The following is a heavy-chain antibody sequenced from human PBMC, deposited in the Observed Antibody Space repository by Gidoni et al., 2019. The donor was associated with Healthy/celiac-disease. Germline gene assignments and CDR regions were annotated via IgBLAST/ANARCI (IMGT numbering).Heavy chain of an antibody. V-gene: IGHV3-48*01. Sequence: EVQLVESGGGLVQPGGSLRLSCAASGFTFSSYSMNWVRQAPGKGLEWVSYISSSSSTIYYADSVKGRFTISRDNAKNSLYLQMNSLRAEDTAVYYCARDDSLQLERPTNIDYWGQGTLVTVSS. CDR2: ISSSSSTI. CDR1: GFTFSSYS. D-gene: IGHD1-1*01. CDR3: ARDDSLQLERPTNIDY. J-gene: IGHJ4*02.